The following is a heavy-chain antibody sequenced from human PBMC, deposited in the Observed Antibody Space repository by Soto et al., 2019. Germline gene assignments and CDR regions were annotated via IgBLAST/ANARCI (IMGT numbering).Heavy chain of an antibody. V-gene: IGHV3-21*03. D-gene: IGHD3-22*01. CDR1: RFTFSSYT. CDR2: ISSSTTYI. CDR3: ARDFDSSGYYGPVGAFDI. J-gene: IGHJ3*02. Sequence: GGSLRLSCSASRFTFSSYTMNWVRQAPGKGLEWVSSISSSTTYIYYADSVKGRFTISRDNAKNSLYLQVNSLRAEDTAVYYCARDFDSSGYYGPVGAFDIWGQGTMGTVSS.